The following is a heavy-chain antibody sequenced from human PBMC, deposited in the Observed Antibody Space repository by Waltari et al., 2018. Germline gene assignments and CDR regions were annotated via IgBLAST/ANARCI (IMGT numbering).Heavy chain of an antibody. CDR1: GGSFSGYY. CDR3: ARQEIIVEVTGDGFDI. V-gene: IGHV4-34*01. J-gene: IGHJ3*02. D-gene: IGHD2-21*02. CDR2: ISHSGTT. Sequence: QVQLQQWGAGLLKPSETLSLTCAVYGGSFSGYYWSWIRQPPGKGLEWIGEISHSGTTHDNPSPKSRVTIPLDTSKNQFSLKLSSVTAADTAVYYCARQEIIVEVTGDGFDIWGQGTMVTVSS.